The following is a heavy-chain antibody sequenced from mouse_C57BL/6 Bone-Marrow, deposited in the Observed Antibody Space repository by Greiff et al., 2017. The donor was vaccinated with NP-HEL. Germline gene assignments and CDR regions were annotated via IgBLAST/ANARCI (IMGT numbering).Heavy chain of an antibody. CDR2: INSDGGST. CDR1: EYEFPSHD. D-gene: IGHD2-3*01. V-gene: IGHV5-2*01. CDR3: ARHDDGNYYAMDY. J-gene: IGHJ4*01. Sequence: EVKLVESGGGLVQPGESLKLSCESNEYEFPSHDMSWVRKTPEKRLELVAAINSDGGSTYYPATMERRFIISRDNTKKTRYLQLSSLRSEDSALYYCARHDDGNYYAMDYWGQGTSVTVSS.